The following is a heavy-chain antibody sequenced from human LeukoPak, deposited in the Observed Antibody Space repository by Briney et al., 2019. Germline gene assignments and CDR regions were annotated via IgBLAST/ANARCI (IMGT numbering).Heavy chain of an antibody. CDR1: GFIFSSYE. CDR2: ITSGGSTI. Sequence: GGSLRLSCAASGFIFSSYEMNWVRQAPGKGLEWVSYITSGGSTIYSADSVKGRFTISRDNAKNSLYLQMNSLRAEDTAVYYCARRGVIITEDYYYYGMDVWGQGTTITVSS. V-gene: IGHV3-48*03. D-gene: IGHD3-10*01. J-gene: IGHJ6*02. CDR3: ARRGVIITEDYYYYGMDV.